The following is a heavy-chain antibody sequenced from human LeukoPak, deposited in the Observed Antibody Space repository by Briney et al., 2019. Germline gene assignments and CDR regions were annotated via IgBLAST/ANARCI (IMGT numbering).Heavy chain of an antibody. Sequence: SGGSLRLSRAASGFTFSSYEMNWVREAPGKGLEWVSYISSSGDIIYYADSVKGRFTISRDSAKNSLYLQMNSLRAEDTAVYYCARGVRIRLYQHWGQGTLVTVSS. CDR2: ISSSGDII. J-gene: IGHJ1*01. V-gene: IGHV3-48*03. CDR1: GFTFSSYE. D-gene: IGHD3-10*01. CDR3: ARGVRIRLYQH.